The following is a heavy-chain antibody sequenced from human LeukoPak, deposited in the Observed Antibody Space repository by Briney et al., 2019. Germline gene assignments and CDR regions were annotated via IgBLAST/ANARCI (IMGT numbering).Heavy chain of an antibody. V-gene: IGHV3-21*01. J-gene: IGHJ4*02. CDR3: ARVPHHRWIQLLADY. CDR2: ISSDSGSV. Sequence: GGSLRFSCAASGLTFSYYSMNWVRQAPGKGLEWVSSISSDSGSVFYADSVKGRFTISRDNGKNSLFLQMNGLRAEDTAVYYCARVPHHRWIQLLADYWGQGTLVTVSS. D-gene: IGHD5-24*01. CDR1: GLTFSYYS.